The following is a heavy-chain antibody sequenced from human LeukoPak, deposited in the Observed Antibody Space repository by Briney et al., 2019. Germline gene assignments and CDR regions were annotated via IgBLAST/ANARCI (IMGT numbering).Heavy chain of an antibody. V-gene: IGHV3-72*01. J-gene: IGHJ6*03. CDR3: ARVVVVPAARGNYYYMDV. Sequence: HAGGSLRLSCAASGFTFSDHYMDWVRQAPGKGLEWVGRIRNKVNSYTTEYAASVKGRFTISRDDSKNSLYLQMNSLKTEDTAVYYCARVVVVPAARGNYYYMDVWGKGTTVTVSS. CDR1: GFTFSDHY. D-gene: IGHD2-2*01. CDR2: IRNKVNSYTT.